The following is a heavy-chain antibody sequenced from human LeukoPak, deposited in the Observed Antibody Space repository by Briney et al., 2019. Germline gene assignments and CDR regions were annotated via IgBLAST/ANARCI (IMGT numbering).Heavy chain of an antibody. V-gene: IGHV3-21*01. D-gene: IGHD6-19*01. CDR1: GFSFSDYN. CDR2: ISSGSSYI. Sequence: PGGSLRLSCAASGFSFSDYNMNWVRQAPGKGLEWVSSISSGSSYIYYADSVKGRFTISRDNAKNSLYLQMNSLRAEDTAVYYCARGLDGRGWFDYWGQGTLVTVSS. CDR3: ARGLDGRGWFDY. J-gene: IGHJ4*02.